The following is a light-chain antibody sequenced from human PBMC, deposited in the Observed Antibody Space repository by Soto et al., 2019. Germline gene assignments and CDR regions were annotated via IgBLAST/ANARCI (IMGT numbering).Light chain of an antibody. CDR2: KAS. CDR1: QSISSW. J-gene: IGKJ1*01. CDR3: QQYNSYSRT. V-gene: IGKV1-5*03. Sequence: EIQMTQSPSTLSASVGDRVTITCRASQSISSWLAWYQQKPGKAHKXLIYKASSLESGVPSRFSGSGSGTELTITISSLQPDDFETYYCQQYNSYSRTFGQGTKVDIK.